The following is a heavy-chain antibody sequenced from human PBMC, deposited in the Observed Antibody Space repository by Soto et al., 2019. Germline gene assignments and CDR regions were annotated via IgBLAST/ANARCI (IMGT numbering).Heavy chain of an antibody. Sequence: EVQLLESGGGLVQPGGSPRLSCAASGFTFSNYAMSWVRQAPGKGLEWVSAISGSGGSTYYADSVKGRFTISRDNSKNTLYLQMNSLRAEDTAVYYCAKRRVGATRSYYFDYWGQGTLVTVSS. V-gene: IGHV3-23*01. CDR3: AKRRVGATRSYYFDY. CDR1: GFTFSNYA. D-gene: IGHD1-26*01. J-gene: IGHJ4*02. CDR2: ISGSGGST.